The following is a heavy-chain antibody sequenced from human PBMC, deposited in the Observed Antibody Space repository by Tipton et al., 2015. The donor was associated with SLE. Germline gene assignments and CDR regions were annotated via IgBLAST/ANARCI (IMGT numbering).Heavy chain of an antibody. CDR1: SGSITSYY. D-gene: IGHD3-16*01. J-gene: IGHJ5*02. V-gene: IGHV4-59*12. CDR3: ARDLRAIGDRFDP. Sequence: TLSLTCNVSSGSITSYYWNWIRQFPGKGLEWIGNVYYSGTTNYNPSLKSRVTISVDVSKNQFSLKLSSVTAADTAVYYCARDLRAIGDRFDPWGQGALVTVSS. CDR2: VYYSGTT.